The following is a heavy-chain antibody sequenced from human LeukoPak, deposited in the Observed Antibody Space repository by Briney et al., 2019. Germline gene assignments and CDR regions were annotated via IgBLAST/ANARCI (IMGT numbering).Heavy chain of an antibody. J-gene: IGHJ4*02. Sequence: PSETLSLTCTVSGDSIRSSSYYWGWIRQPPGKGLEWIGIIYYSGSTYYNPSLKSRVTISVDTSKNQFSLKLNSVTAADTAVYYCAREVGIGSGSYGYWGQGTLVTVSS. D-gene: IGHD1-26*01. CDR1: GDSIRSSSYY. CDR3: AREVGIGSGSYGY. V-gene: IGHV4-39*07. CDR2: IYYSGST.